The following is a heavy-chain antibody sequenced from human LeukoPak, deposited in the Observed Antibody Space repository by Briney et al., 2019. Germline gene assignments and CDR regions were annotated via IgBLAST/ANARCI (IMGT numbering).Heavy chain of an antibody. D-gene: IGHD2-15*01. CDR2: IYYTGST. J-gene: IGHJ4*02. CDR1: GGSISNYY. V-gene: IGHV4-59*08. Sequence: SETLSLTCTVSGGSISNYYWNWIRQPPGKGLEWIGFIYYTGSTNYNPSLKSRVTISLDTYKNQFSLKLSSVTAAETAVYYCARGYCSGGSCYWFDYWGRGTLVTVSS. CDR3: ARGYCSGGSCYWFDY.